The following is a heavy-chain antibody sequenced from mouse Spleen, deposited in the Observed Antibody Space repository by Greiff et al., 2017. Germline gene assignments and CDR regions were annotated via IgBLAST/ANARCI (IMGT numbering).Heavy chain of an antibody. D-gene: IGHD2-4*01. J-gene: IGHJ3*01. CDR1: GYTFTDYN. CDR3: ARENLYYDYDVGFAY. V-gene: IGHV1-22*01. CDR2: INPNNGGT. Sequence: EVQLQQSGPELVKPGASVKMSCKASGYTFTDYNMHWVKQSHGKSLEWIGYINPNNGGTSYNQKFKGKATLTVNKSSSTAYMELRSLTSEDSAVYYCARENLYYDYDVGFAYWGQGTLVTVSA.